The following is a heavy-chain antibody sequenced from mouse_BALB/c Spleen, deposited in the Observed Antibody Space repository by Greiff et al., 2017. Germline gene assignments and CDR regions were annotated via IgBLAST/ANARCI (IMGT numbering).Heavy chain of an antibody. Sequence: QVQLQQSGAELVRPGTSVKVSCKASGYAFTNYLIEWVKQRPGQGLEWIGVINPGSGGTNYNEKFKGKATLTADKSSSTAYMQLSSLTSDDSAVYFCARGGITTVVAPCAMDYWGQGTSVTVSS. D-gene: IGHD1-1*01. J-gene: IGHJ4*01. CDR3: ARGGITTVVAPCAMDY. V-gene: IGHV1-54*01. CDR1: GYAFTNYL. CDR2: INPGSGGT.